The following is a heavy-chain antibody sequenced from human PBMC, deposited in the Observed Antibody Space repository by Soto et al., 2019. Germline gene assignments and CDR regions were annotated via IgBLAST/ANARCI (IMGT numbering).Heavy chain of an antibody. CDR1: GGSISSYY. D-gene: IGHD3-9*01. CDR3: AGSGDYDILTGYRY. V-gene: IGHV4-59*01. CDR2: IYYSGST. J-gene: IGHJ4*02. Sequence: PSETLSLTCTVSGGSISSYYWSWIRQPPGKGLEWIGYIYYSGSTNYNPSLKSRVTISVDTSKNQFSLKLSSVTAADTAVYYCAGSGDYDILTGYRYWGQGTLVTVSS.